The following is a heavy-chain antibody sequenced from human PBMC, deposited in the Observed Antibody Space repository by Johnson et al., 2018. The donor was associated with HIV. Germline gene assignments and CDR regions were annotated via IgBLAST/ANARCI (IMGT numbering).Heavy chain of an antibody. D-gene: IGHD3-22*01. CDR2: ISHDGRNK. CDR1: GFTFSSYD. CDR3: AREGNYYDSSSHAFDI. J-gene: IGHJ3*02. Sequence: HVQLVESGGGLVQPGGSLRLSCAASGFTFSSYDMSWVRQAPAKGLEWVAVISHDGRNKYYADSVRGRFTISRDKSRNTLYLQMNSLRAEDTAVNYCAREGNYYDSSSHAFDIWGQGTMVTVSS. V-gene: IGHV3-30-3*01.